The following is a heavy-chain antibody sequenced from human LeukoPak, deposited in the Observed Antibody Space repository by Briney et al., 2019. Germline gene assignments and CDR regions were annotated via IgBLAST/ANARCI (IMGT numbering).Heavy chain of an antibody. CDR2: ISSSSSYI. D-gene: IGHD3-22*01. CDR1: GFTFSSYS. Sequence: PGGSLRLSCAASGFTFSSYSMNWVRQAPGKGLEWVSSISSSSSYIYYADSVKGRFTISRDNAKNSLYLQMNSLRAEDTAVYYCARDPTYYDSAYDYWGQGTLVTVSS. J-gene: IGHJ4*02. CDR3: ARDPTYYDSAYDY. V-gene: IGHV3-21*01.